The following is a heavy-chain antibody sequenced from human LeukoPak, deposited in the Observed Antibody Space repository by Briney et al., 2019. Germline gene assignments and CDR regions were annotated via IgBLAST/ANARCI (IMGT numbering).Heavy chain of an antibody. CDR1: GFTASRYS. Sequence: GGSLRLSCAASGFTASRYSMSWVRQAPGKGLEWVSSITSSSSYIYYADSVKGRFTISRDNAKKSLYLQMNSLRAEDTAVYYCARDPWGVDSSGYYFDYWGQGTLVTVSS. J-gene: IGHJ4*02. CDR2: ITSSSSYI. D-gene: IGHD3-22*01. V-gene: IGHV3-21*01. CDR3: ARDPWGVDSSGYYFDY.